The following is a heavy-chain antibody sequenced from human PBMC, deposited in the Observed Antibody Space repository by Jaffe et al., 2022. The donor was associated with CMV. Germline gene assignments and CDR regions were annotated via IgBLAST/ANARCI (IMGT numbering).Heavy chain of an antibody. J-gene: IGHJ4*02. D-gene: IGHD5-18*01. Sequence: QVQLVQSGAEVKKPGSSVKVSCKASGGTFSSYAISWVRQAPGQGLEWMGRIIPILGIANYAQKFQGRVTITADKSTSTAYMELSSLRSEDTAVYYCAREQVLSGQLWFAVGPHPLVNWGQGTLVTVSS. CDR3: AREQVLSGQLWFAVGPHPLVN. CDR1: GGTFSSYA. CDR2: IIPILGIA. V-gene: IGHV1-69*09.